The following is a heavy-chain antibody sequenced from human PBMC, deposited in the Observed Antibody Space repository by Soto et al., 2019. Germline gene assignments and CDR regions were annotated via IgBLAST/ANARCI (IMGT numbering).Heavy chain of an antibody. CDR2: ISPSGSP. Sequence: PSETLSLTCSVSGGSVNSGGYSWSWIRQPPGKGLEWIGFISPSGSPAYNPSLKSRVTISVDRSNNQISLELPSVTAADTAVYYCARGVLAWGPGTLVTVSS. CDR3: ARGVLA. D-gene: IGHD2-8*01. V-gene: IGHV4-30-2*01. J-gene: IGHJ5*02. CDR1: GGSVNSGGYS.